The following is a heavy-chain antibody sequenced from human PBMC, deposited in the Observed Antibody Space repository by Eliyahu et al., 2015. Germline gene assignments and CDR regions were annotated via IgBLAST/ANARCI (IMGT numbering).Heavy chain of an antibody. V-gene: IGHV1-3*01. CDR3: ARDESRLDY. J-gene: IGHJ4*02. Sequence: QVQLVQSGAEVKKPGASVKVSCKASGYTFTSYGVHWVRQAPGQSLEWMGWINAANGNTKYSQKFQGRVTITRDTSASTAFMELSSLTSEDTAVYYCARDESRLDYWGQGTLVTVSS. CDR2: INAANGNT. CDR1: GYTFTSYG.